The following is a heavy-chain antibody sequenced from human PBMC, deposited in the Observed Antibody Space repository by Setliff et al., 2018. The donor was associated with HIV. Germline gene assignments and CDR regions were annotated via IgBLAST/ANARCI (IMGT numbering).Heavy chain of an antibody. D-gene: IGHD1-1*01. V-gene: IGHV3-30*18. CDR1: GFKFSVYA. CDR3: ANRLRGYNKWYYFDY. CDR2: ISQDGRTQ. Sequence: PGGSLRLSCAASGFKFSVYAMHWVRQAPDKGLEWVASISQDGRTQYYADSVKGRFTISRDNSLDTLSLHMNSLRVEDTAVYYCANRLRGYNKWYYFDYWGQGTLVTVSS. J-gene: IGHJ4*02.